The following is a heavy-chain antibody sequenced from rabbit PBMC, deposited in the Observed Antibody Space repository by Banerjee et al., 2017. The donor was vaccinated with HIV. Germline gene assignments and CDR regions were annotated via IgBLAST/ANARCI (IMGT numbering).Heavy chain of an antibody. Sequence: QEQLKESGGGLVTPAGTLTLTCTASGSDISSYAISWVRQAPGKGLEWIGRIYPGIGTDYASWVNGRFTISSDNAQNTVDLKMTSLTAADTATYFCARVVYAGSSYNLWGQGTLVTVS. CDR2: IYPGIGT. CDR1: GSDISSYA. V-gene: IGHV1S47*01. J-gene: IGHJ4*01. CDR3: ARVVYAGSSYNL. D-gene: IGHD8-1*01.